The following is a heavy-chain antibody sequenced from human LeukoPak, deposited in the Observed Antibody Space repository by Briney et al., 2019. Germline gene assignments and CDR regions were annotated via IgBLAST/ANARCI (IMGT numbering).Heavy chain of an antibody. CDR2: INPNSGGT. D-gene: IGHD3-10*01. CDR3: ARGVVRGAIHI. V-gene: IGHV1-2*02. J-gene: IGHJ3*02. CDR1: GYTFTGYY. Sequence: GASVKVSCKASGYTFTGYYMHWVRQAPGQGLEWMGWINPNSGGTNCRVTMTRDTSNSTAYMELSRLRSDDTAVYYCARGVVRGAIHIWGQGTMVTVSS.